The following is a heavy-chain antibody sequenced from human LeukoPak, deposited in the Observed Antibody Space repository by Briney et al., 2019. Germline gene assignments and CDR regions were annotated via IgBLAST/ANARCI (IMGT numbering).Heavy chain of an antibody. CDR3: AKDPSAWIQLWYYFDY. CDR1: GFTFSSYA. V-gene: IGHV3-23*01. Sequence: PGGSLRLSCAASGFTFSSYAMSWVRQAPGKGLEWVSAISGSGGSTYYADSVKGRFTISRDNSKNTLYLQMNSLRAEDTAVYYCAKDPSAWIQLWYYFDYWGQRTLVTVSS. CDR2: ISGSGGST. J-gene: IGHJ4*02. D-gene: IGHD5-18*01.